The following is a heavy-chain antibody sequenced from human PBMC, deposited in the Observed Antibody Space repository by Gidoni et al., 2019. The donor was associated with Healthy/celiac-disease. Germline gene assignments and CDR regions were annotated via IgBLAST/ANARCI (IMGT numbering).Heavy chain of an antibody. D-gene: IGHD1-26*01. V-gene: IGHV4-34*01. Sequence: QVQLQQWGAGLLKPSETLSLTCAVYGGSFSGYYWSWIRQPPGKGLEWIGEINHSGSTNYNPSLKSRVTISVVTSKNQFSLKLSSVTAADTAVYYCARVATSSGSYGHFDYWGQGTLVTVSS. J-gene: IGHJ4*02. CDR1: GGSFSGYY. CDR2: INHSGST. CDR3: ARVATSSGSYGHFDY.